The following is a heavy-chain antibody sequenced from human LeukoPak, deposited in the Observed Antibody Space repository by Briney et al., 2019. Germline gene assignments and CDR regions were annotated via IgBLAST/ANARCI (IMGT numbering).Heavy chain of an antibody. Sequence: GGSLRLSCAASGFTVSSNHMSWVRQAPGKGLEWVSVIYSGGSTYYADSVKGRFTISRDNSKNTLYLQMNSLRAEDTAVYYCARDVAAAGTNPPDYYYGMDVWGQGTTVTVSS. CDR3: ARDVAAAGTNPPDYYYGMDV. CDR1: GFTVSSNH. J-gene: IGHJ6*02. CDR2: IYSGGST. D-gene: IGHD6-13*01. V-gene: IGHV3-53*01.